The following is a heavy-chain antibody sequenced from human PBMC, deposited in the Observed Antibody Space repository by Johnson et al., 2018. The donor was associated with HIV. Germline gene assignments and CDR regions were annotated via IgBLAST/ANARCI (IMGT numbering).Heavy chain of an antibody. CDR3: ARDAGGGRIVVDYDAFDI. CDR2: IRYDGSNK. CDR1: GFTFSNSA. Sequence: QVLLVESGGGVVQPGRALRLSCAASGFTFSNSAMHWVRQAPGKGLEGVAFIRYDGSNKYYAGSVKDRFTISRDNAKDSLYLDMKSLRAGDTALYFCARDAGGGRIVVDYDAFDIWGQGTMVTVSS. J-gene: IGHJ3*02. D-gene: IGHD3-22*01. V-gene: IGHV3-33*08.